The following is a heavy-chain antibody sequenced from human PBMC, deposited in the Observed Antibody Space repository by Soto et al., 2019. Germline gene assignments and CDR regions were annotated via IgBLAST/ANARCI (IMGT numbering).Heavy chain of an antibody. D-gene: IGHD6-13*01. V-gene: IGHV4-59*01. J-gene: IGHJ5*02. CDR3: VRGDSSSWYWFDP. CDR2: SYYSGST. Sequence: QVQLQESGPGLVKPSETLSLTCTVSGGSISSYYWSWIRQPPGKGLEWIGYSYYSGSTNYNPSLKSRVTISVDTSKSQFSLELSSVTAADTAVYYCVRGDSSSWYWFDPWGQGTLVTVSS. CDR1: GGSISSYY.